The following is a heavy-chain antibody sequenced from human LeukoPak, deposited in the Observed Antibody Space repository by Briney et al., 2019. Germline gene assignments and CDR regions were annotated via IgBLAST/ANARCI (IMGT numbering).Heavy chain of an antibody. J-gene: IGHJ6*02. CDR1: GGSFSGYY. V-gene: IGHV4-34*01. CDR2: INHSGST. D-gene: IGHD3-10*01. CDR3: ARDQPSYGSGSYSPFQDYYYYGMDV. Sequence: PSETLSLTCAVYGGSFSGYYWSWIRQPPGKGLEWIGEINHSGSTNYNPSLKSRVTISVDTSKNQFSLKLSSVTAADTAVYYCARDQPSYGSGSYSPFQDYYYYGMDVWGQGTTVTVSS.